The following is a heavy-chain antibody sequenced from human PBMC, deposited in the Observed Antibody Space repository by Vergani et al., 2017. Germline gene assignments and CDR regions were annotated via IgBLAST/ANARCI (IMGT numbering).Heavy chain of an antibody. CDR3: ARCLLIAAAELDAFDI. Sequence: QVQLVQSGAEVKKPGASVKVSCKASGYTFTSYDINWVRQATGQGLEWMGWMNPNSGNTGYAQKFQGRVTMTRNTSISTAYMELSSLRSEDTAVYYCARCLLIAAAELDAFDIWGQGTMVTVSS. CDR1: GYTFTSYD. V-gene: IGHV1-8*01. CDR2: MNPNSGNT. J-gene: IGHJ3*02. D-gene: IGHD6-13*01.